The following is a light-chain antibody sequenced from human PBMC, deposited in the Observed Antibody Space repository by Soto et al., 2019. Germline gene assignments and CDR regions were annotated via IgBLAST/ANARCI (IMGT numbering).Light chain of an antibody. Sequence: QSVLTQPPPVSGAPGQRVTISCTGSSSNIGAGYDVHWYQQLPGTAPTLLIYADNRRPSGVPDRFSGSKSGTSASLAITRLQAEDEADYYCHSYDSSLSGSIFGGGTKLTVL. J-gene: IGLJ2*01. CDR2: ADN. V-gene: IGLV1-40*01. CDR3: HSYDSSLSGSI. CDR1: SSNIGAGYD.